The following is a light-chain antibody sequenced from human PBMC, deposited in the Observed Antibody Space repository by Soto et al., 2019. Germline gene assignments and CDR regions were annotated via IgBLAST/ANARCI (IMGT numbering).Light chain of an antibody. CDR1: QGIRND. V-gene: IGKV1-17*01. CDR2: AAS. CDR3: QQYKYWPSRT. J-gene: IGKJ1*01. Sequence: EIHMTQNKYSLSASVGDRVTITSRASQGIRNDLGWYPQKPGKAPKPLIYAASSLQSGVPSRFSGSGSGTEFTLTISRLQSEDFAVYYCQQYKYWPSRTFGQGSIVDI.